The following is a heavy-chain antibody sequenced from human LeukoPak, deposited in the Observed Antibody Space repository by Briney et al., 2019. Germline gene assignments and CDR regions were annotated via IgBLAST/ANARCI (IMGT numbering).Heavy chain of an antibody. J-gene: IGHJ4*02. V-gene: IGHV3-23*01. CDR2: ISGAGYNT. D-gene: IGHD2-2*01. CDR1: GFTFRNYA. CDR3: AKDLKEGFCSTTSCYGIDS. Sequence: GGTLRLSCAGSGFTFRNYAMSWVRQAPGKGLEWVSAISGAGYNTYYTDSVKGRFTLSRDNSKNTLFLQMNSLRAEDTALYYCAKDLKEGFCSTTSCYGIDSWGQGTLVTVSS.